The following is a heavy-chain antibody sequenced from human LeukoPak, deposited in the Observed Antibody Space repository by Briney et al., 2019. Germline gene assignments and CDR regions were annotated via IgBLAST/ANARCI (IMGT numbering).Heavy chain of an antibody. D-gene: IGHD1-26*01. CDR3: ARDRPFWGATNTANWFDP. CDR2: ISYDGSNK. V-gene: IGHV3-30-3*01. Sequence: GGSLRLSCAASGFTFSSYTMHWVRQAPGKGLEWVAVISYDGSNKYYADSVKGRFTISRDNSKNTLYLQMNSLRAEDTAVYYCARDRPFWGATNTANWFDPWGQGTLVTVSS. J-gene: IGHJ5*02. CDR1: GFTFSSYT.